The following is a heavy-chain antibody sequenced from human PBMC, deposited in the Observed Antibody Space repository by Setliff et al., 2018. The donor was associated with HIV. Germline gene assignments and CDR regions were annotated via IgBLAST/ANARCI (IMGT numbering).Heavy chain of an antibody. Sequence: ASVKVSCKASGYTFTGYYIHWVRQAPGQGLEWMGKIIPKSDTRDYAQKLRGRVTITADKPSNTVYMELTSLTSEDTAVYYCAREHGEYCSGGTCYHHYYFDYWGPGTLVNVSS. CDR3: AREHGEYCSGGTCYHHYYFDY. J-gene: IGHJ4*02. CDR1: GYTFTGYY. D-gene: IGHD2-15*01. V-gene: IGHV1-46*04. CDR2: IIPKSDTR.